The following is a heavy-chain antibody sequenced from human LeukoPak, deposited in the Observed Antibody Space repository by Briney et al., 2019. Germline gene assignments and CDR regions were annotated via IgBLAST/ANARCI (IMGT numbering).Heavy chain of an antibody. CDR3: VRELPPVVQYYFDH. Sequence: QPGRSLRLSCAASGFTFSDYGMHWVRQAPGKGLEWVAVIWYDGSNIYYADSVKGRFTISRDNSRNTLYLRMNSLRAEDTAVYYCVRELPPVVQYYFDHWGPGTLVTVSS. J-gene: IGHJ4*02. V-gene: IGHV3-33*01. D-gene: IGHD2-21*01. CDR1: GFTFSDYG. CDR2: IWYDGSNI.